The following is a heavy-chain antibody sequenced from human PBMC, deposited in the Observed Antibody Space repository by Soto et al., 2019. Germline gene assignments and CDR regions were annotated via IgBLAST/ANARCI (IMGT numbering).Heavy chain of an antibody. D-gene: IGHD3-10*01. V-gene: IGHV3-7*01. J-gene: IGHJ6*02. Sequence: EVQLVESGGGLVQPGGSLRLSCVDSGFTFSSYWMSCVRQAPVKGLEWVGNIKQVGSEENYVDSVKGRFTISRDNAKNSMYLQMNSLRAEDTAVYYCARIASSGRGWDVWGQGTKVVVSS. CDR3: ARIASSGRGWDV. CDR1: GFTFSSYW. CDR2: IKQVGSEE.